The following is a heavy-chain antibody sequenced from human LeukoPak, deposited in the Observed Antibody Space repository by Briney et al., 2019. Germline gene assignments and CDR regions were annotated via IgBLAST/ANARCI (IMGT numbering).Heavy chain of an antibody. CDR1: GGSISSSY. D-gene: IGHD4-17*01. CDR3: ARRYGTTAWDYFDY. V-gene: IGHV4-59*08. CDR2: IYYSGST. Sequence: PSETLSLTCTVSGGSISSSYWSWIRQPPGKGLEWIGYIYYSGSTNYNPSLKSRVTISVDTSKNQFSLKLSSVTAADTAVYYCARRYGTTAWDYFDYWGQGTLVTVSS. J-gene: IGHJ4*02.